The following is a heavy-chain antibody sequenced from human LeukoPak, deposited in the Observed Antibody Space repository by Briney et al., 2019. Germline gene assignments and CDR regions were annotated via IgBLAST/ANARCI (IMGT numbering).Heavy chain of an antibody. J-gene: IGHJ4*02. V-gene: IGHV3-53*01. D-gene: IGHD5-24*01. CDR2: NYSDGGI. Sequence: GASLSLSSAAAGCFASNSNICWVRLPREKGQDLGTINYSDGGISYAHSVKGQFTISRDNSKNTVYLQRNSLRAEDTAVYYCARGTTQEMAFDYWGQGTLVTVSS. CDR1: GCFASNSN. CDR3: ARGTTQEMAFDY.